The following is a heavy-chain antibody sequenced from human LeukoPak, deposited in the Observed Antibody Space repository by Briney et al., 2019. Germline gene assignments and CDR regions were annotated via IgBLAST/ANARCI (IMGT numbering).Heavy chain of an antibody. V-gene: IGHV1-24*01. J-gene: IGHJ4*02. CDR2: FDPENGET. D-gene: IGHD3-9*01. Sequence: ASVKVSCKASGYTFTSYGISWVRQAPGKGLEWMGGFDPENGETIYAQKFQGRVTMTEDTSTDTAYMELSSLRSEDTAVYYCARDRVNYDILTGYPNGLDYWGQGTLVTVSS. CDR3: ARDRVNYDILTGYPNGLDY. CDR1: GYTFTSYG.